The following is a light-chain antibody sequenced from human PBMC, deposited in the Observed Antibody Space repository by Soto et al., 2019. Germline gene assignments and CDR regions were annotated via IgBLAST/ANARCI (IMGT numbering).Light chain of an antibody. CDR2: AAS. V-gene: IGKV1-39*01. J-gene: IGKJ1*01. CDR1: QSSSRY. Sequence: DIQMTQSPSSLSASVGDRVTITCRASQSSSRYLNWYQQKPGKSPKLLIYAASSLQSGVASRFSSSGSGTGFTLTISRLQHEDLATYYCQQSYSTPKTFGQGTKVEIK. CDR3: QQSYSTPKT.